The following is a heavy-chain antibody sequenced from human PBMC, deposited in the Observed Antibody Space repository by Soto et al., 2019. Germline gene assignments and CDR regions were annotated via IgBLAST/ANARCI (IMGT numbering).Heavy chain of an antibody. J-gene: IGHJ6*02. V-gene: IGHV4-31*03. D-gene: IGHD3-9*01. CDR2: IYYSGST. CDR3: ARVDRLGLAPYYYYGMDV. Sequence: SETLSLTCTVSGGSISSGGYYWSWIRQHPGKGLEWIGYIYYSGSTYYNPSLKSRVTISVDTSKNQFSLKLSSVTAADTAVYYCARVDRLGLAPYYYYGMDVWGQGTTVTVSS. CDR1: GGSISSGGYY.